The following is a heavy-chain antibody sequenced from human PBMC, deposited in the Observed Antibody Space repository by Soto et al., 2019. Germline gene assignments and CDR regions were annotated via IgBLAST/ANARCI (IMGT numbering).Heavy chain of an antibody. CDR3: TILSWYYYESSVQMLEY. J-gene: IGHJ4*02. CDR2: IKSKTDGGTT. D-gene: IGHD3-22*01. Sequence: VGPLRPSCAASGVTFSNAWMSRVRQAPGKGLEWVGRIKSKTDGGTTDYAAPVKGRFTISRDDSKNTLYLQMNSLKTEDTAVYYCTILSWYYYESSVQMLEYWGQGTLVPVSS. CDR1: GVTFSNAW. V-gene: IGHV3-15*01.